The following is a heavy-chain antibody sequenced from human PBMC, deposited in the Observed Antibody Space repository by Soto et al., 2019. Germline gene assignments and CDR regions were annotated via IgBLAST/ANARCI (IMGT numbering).Heavy chain of an antibody. CDR3: ARQLRYCSGGSCPDAFDI. CDR1: GGSISSYY. V-gene: IGHV4-59*08. D-gene: IGHD2-15*01. J-gene: IGHJ3*02. Sequence: QVQLQESGPGLVKPSETLSPTCTVSGGSISSYYWSWIRQPPGKGRGWIGYIYYSGSTNYNPPLKSRVTISVDTSKNQFSLKLSSVTAADTAVYYCARQLRYCSGGSCPDAFDIWGQGTMVTVSS. CDR2: IYYSGST.